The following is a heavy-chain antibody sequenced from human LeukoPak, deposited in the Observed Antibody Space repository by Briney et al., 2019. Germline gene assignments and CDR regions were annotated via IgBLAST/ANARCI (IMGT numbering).Heavy chain of an antibody. V-gene: IGHV3-53*01. Sequence: GGSLRLSCAASGFTVSSNYMSWVRQAPGKGLEWVSVIYSGGSTYYADSMKGRFTISRDNSKNTLYLQMNSLRAEDTAVYYCARDALGYGGQNYGMDVWGKGTTVTVSS. D-gene: IGHD5-12*01. CDR2: IYSGGST. J-gene: IGHJ6*04. CDR3: ARDALGYGGQNYGMDV. CDR1: GFTVSSNY.